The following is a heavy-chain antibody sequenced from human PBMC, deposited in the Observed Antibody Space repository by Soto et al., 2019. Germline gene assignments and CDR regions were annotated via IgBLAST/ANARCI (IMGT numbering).Heavy chain of an antibody. Sequence: QVQLVQSGAEVKKPGSSVKVSCKASGGTFSSYAISWVRQAPGQGLEWLGGIIPIFGTANYAQKFQGRVTITADESTSTAYMELSSLRSEDTAVYYCVRATRTYSSSSYYYYGMDVWGQGTTVTVSS. CDR1: GGTFSSYA. J-gene: IGHJ6*02. CDR3: VRATRTYSSSSYYYYGMDV. D-gene: IGHD6-6*01. V-gene: IGHV1-69*12. CDR2: IIPIFGTA.